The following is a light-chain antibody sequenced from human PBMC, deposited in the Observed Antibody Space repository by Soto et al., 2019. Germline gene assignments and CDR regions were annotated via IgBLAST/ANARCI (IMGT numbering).Light chain of an antibody. J-gene: IGLJ2*01. Sequence: QSVLTQPPSASGTPGQRVTISCSGSSFNIGRNPVNWYQQFPGTAPKLLIYGNTNRPSGVPDRFSASKSGTSASLDITGLQAEDEAEYFCQSYDSSLTVVFGGGTKVTVL. CDR3: QSYDSSLTVV. V-gene: IGLV1-44*01. CDR2: GNT. CDR1: SFNIGRNP.